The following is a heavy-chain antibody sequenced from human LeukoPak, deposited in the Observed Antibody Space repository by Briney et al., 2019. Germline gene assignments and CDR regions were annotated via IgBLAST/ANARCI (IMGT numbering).Heavy chain of an antibody. Sequence: ASVKVSCKVSGYTLTELSMHWVRQAPGKGLEWMGGFDPEDGETIYAQKFQGRVTMTEDTSTDTAYLELSSLRSEDTAVYYCAYHCGSGGYFFPYWGQGTLVTVSS. V-gene: IGHV1-24*01. CDR2: FDPEDGET. D-gene: IGHD3-10*01. J-gene: IGHJ4*02. CDR3: AYHCGSGGYFFPY. CDR1: GYTLTELS.